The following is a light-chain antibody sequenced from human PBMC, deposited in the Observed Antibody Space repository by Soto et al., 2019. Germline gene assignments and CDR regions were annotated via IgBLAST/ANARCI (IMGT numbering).Light chain of an antibody. CDR1: QSVSSTY. J-gene: IGKJ4*02. CDR2: GAS. CDR3: QQYSSSPPLT. V-gene: IGKV3-20*01. Sequence: EIVLTQSPGTLSLSPGERAPLSCRASQSVSSTYFAWYQQKPGQSPRLLIYGASSRATGIPDRFSGSGSGTDFTLTISRLEPEDFAVYYCQQYSSSPPLTFGGGTNVEIK.